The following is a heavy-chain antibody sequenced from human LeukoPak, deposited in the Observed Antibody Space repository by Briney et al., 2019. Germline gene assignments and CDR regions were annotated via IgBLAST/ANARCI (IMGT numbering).Heavy chain of an antibody. D-gene: IGHD3-22*01. CDR1: GFTFSSYW. V-gene: IGHV3-74*01. CDR3: AREYYYDSSVLY. J-gene: IGHJ4*02. CDR2: INSDGSSK. Sequence: GGSLRLSCAAPGFTFSSYWMHWVRQAPGKGLVWVSRINSDGSSKSYADSVKGRFTISRDNAKNTLYLQMNRLRAEDTAVYYCAREYYYDSSVLYWGQGTLVTVSS.